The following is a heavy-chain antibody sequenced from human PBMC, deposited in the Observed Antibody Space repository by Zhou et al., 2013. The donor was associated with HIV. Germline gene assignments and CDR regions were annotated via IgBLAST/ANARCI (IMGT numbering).Heavy chain of an antibody. D-gene: IGHD2-2*01. CDR2: IIPISTTT. V-gene: IGHV1-69*14. Sequence: QVQLVQSGAEVKKPGSSVRVSCKVSGGNFSTSAISWVRQAPGQGLEWIGGIIPISTTTTYSQRVQGRVTITSDKSANTAYMELRDLRSEDTAVYYCATYCSSTSCHNWFDPWGQGTLVTVSS. CDR3: ATYCSSTSCHNWFDP. CDR1: GGNFSTSA. J-gene: IGHJ5*02.